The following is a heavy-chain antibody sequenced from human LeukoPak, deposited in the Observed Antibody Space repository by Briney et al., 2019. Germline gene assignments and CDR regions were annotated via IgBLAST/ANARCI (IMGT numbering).Heavy chain of an antibody. CDR3: ARESSAVTTRVFFDY. CDR2: IIPIFGTA. V-gene: IGHV1-69*13. Sequence: ASVTVSCKASGGTFISYAISWVRQAPGQGLEWMGGIIPIFGTANYAQKFQGRVTITADESTSTAYMELSSLRSEDTAVYYCARESSAVTTRVFFDYWGQGTLVTVSS. CDR1: GGTFISYA. J-gene: IGHJ4*02. D-gene: IGHD4-11*01.